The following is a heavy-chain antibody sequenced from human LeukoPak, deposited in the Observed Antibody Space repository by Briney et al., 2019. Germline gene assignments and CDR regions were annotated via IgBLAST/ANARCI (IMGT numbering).Heavy chain of an antibody. J-gene: IGHJ4*02. CDR2: IYPGDSDT. CDR1: GYRFTSYW. Sequence: GESLQISCQGFGYRFTSYWIGWVRQMPGKGLEWMGIIYPGDSDTKYSPSFQGQVTISADKSISTAYVQWSSLKASDTAMYYCARLGSGSDYWGQGTLVTVSS. CDR3: ARLGSGSDY. V-gene: IGHV5-51*01. D-gene: IGHD1-26*01.